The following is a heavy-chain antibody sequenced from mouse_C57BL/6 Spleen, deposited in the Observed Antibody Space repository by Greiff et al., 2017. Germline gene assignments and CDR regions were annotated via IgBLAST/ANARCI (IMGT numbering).Heavy chain of an antibody. V-gene: IGHV1-55*01. CDR3: ARRGDGHYRFAY. D-gene: IGHD2-3*01. CDR1: GYTFTSYW. J-gene: IGHJ3*01. CDR2: IYPGSGST. Sequence: QVQLKQPGAELVKPGASVKMSCKASGYTFTSYWITWVKQRPGQGLAWIGDIYPGSGSTNYNEKFTSKSTLTVDTSSSTAYMQRSSLTSEDSAVYYCARRGDGHYRFAYWGQGTLVTVSA.